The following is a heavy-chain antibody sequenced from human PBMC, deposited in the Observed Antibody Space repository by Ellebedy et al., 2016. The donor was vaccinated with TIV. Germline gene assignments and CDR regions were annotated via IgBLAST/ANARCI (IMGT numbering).Heavy chain of an antibody. CDR3: ARKELLSPDFDY. Sequence: ASVKVSXXASGYTFTSYGISWVRQAPGQGLEWMGWISAYNGNTNYAQKLQGRVTMTTDTSTSTAYMELRSLRSDDTAVYYCARKELLSPDFDYWGQGTLVTVSS. D-gene: IGHD3-10*01. V-gene: IGHV1-18*01. CDR1: GYTFTSYG. J-gene: IGHJ4*02. CDR2: ISAYNGNT.